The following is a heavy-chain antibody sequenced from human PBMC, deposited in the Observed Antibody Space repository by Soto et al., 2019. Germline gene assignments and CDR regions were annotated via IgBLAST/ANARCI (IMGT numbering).Heavy chain of an antibody. J-gene: IGHJ5*02. CDR2: IYHSGST. CDR1: GYSISSGYY. Sequence: SETLSLTCAVSGYSISSGYYWGWIRQPPGKGLEWIGSIYHSGSTYYNPSLKSRVTISVDTSKNQFSLKLSSVTAADTAVYYCARSTPHYDFWSGYSEYNWFDPWGQGTLVTISS. D-gene: IGHD3-3*01. V-gene: IGHV4-38-2*01. CDR3: ARSTPHYDFWSGYSEYNWFDP.